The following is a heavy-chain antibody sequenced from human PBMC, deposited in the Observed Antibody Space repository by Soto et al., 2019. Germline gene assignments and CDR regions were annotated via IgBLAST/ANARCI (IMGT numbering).Heavy chain of an antibody. CDR1: GGSISSGGYS. Sequence: TSETLSLTCAVSGGSISSGGYSWSWIRQPPGKGLEWIGYIYHSGSTYYNPSLKSRVTISVDRSKNQFSLKLSSVTAADTAVYYCARDREYNWNYNWFDPWGQGTLVTVSS. J-gene: IGHJ5*02. CDR2: IYHSGST. D-gene: IGHD1-7*01. CDR3: ARDREYNWNYNWFDP. V-gene: IGHV4-30-2*01.